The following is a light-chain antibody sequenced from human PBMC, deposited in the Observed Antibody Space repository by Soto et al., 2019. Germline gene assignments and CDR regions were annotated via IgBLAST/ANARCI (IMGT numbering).Light chain of an antibody. CDR1: QSFGSS. CDR2: HAS. V-gene: IGKV3-15*01. J-gene: IGKJ1*01. CDR3: QQYNSWPET. Sequence: EVVLTQSPATLSLSPGETATLSCRASQSFGSSLAWYQQKPGQAPRLLIHHASTRAAGIPARFSGSGSGTEFTLTISSLQSEDFAVYYCQQYNSWPETFGQGTKVDIK.